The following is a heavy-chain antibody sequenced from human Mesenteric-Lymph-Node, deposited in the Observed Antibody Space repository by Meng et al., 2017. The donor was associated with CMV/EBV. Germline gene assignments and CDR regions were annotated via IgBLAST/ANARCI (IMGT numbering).Heavy chain of an antibody. V-gene: IGHV3-9*01. J-gene: IGHJ4*02. D-gene: IGHD2-8*01. CDR1: GFTFDDYA. CDR2: ISWNSGSI. CDR3: AKDGGSCTNGVCYLDY. Sequence: GGSLRLSCAASGFTFDDYAMHWVRHAPGQGLEWVSGISWNSGSIGYADSVKGRFTISRDDSKNTLYLQVNSLRAEDTAVYYCAKDGGSCTNGVCYLDYWGQGTLVTVSS.